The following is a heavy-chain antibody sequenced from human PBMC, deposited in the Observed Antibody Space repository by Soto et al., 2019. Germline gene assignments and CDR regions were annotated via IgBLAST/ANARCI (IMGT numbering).Heavy chain of an antibody. CDR2: IYHTGTT. CDR3: ARRLDV. V-gene: IGHV4-38-2*01. Sequence: SETLSLTCAVSGDSISRGYHWAWIRQPPGKGLEWVASIYHTGTTYYNPSLTSRVTISVDTSKNQFSLNLTSVTAADTAVYYCARRLDVWGQGTTVTVSS. CDR1: GDSISRGYH. J-gene: IGHJ6*02.